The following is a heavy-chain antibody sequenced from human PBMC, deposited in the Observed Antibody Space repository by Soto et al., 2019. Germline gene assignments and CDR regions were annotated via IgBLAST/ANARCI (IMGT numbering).Heavy chain of an antibody. V-gene: IGHV1-69*01. D-gene: IGHD3-10*01. Sequence: QVQLVQSGAEVKKPGSSVKVSCKASGGTFSSYAISWVRQAPGQGLEWMGGSIPIFGTANYAQKFQGRVTLTADESTSTAYMELSSLRSEDTAVYYCARARVTGTLSLYYYYYGMDVWGQGTPVTVSS. CDR1: GGTFSSYA. CDR3: ARARVTGTLSLYYYYYGMDV. J-gene: IGHJ6*02. CDR2: SIPIFGTA.